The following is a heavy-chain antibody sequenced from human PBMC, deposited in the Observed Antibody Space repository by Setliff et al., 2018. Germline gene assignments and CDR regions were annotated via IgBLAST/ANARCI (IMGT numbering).Heavy chain of an antibody. CDR2: INPSGEST. V-gene: IGHV1-46*01. Sequence: ASVKVSCKASGYTLTTYYMHGVRQAPGRGLEWMGLINPSGESTVYAEKFQGRVSMTRDTSTSTVYMDLESLKSGDTAIYYCARGIVAYASWAPNKHAYYYYMDVWGNGTTVTVSS. D-gene: IGHD2-2*01. J-gene: IGHJ6*03. CDR3: ARGIVAYASWAPNKHAYYYYMDV. CDR1: GYTLTTYY.